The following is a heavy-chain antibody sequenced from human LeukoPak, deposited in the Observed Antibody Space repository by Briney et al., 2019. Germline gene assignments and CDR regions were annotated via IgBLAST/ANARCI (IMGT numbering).Heavy chain of an antibody. Sequence: SETLSLTCTVSGDSIRSYYWSWIRQPPGKGLEWIGYLYYSGSTNYNPSLKSRVTISVDTSKNQFSLKLSSVTAADTAVYYCARDKGGSGSPLGFDPWGQGTLVTVSS. J-gene: IGHJ5*02. CDR1: GDSIRSYY. D-gene: IGHD3-10*01. CDR3: ARDKGGSGSPLGFDP. CDR2: LYYSGST. V-gene: IGHV4-59*01.